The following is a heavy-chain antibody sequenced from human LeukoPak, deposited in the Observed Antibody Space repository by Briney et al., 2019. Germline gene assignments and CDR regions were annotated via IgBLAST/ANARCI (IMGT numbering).Heavy chain of an antibody. CDR3: AREYYYDSSENRNWFDP. V-gene: IGHV1-8*01. CDR1: GYTFTSYD. CDR2: MNPNSGNT. D-gene: IGHD3-22*01. J-gene: IGHJ5*02. Sequence: ASVKVSCKASGYTFTSYDINWVRQATGQGLEWMGWMNPNSGNTGYARKFQGRVTMTRNTSISTAYMELSSLRSGDTAVYYCAREYYYDSSENRNWFDPWGQGTLVTVSS.